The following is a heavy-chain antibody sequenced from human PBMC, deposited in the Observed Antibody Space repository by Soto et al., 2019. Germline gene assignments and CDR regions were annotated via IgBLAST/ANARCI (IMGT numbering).Heavy chain of an antibody. CDR3: ARAGGLRLWFGELSGGMDV. V-gene: IGHV4-34*01. J-gene: IGHJ6*02. CDR1: GGSFSGYY. Sequence: QVQLQQWGAGLLKPSETLSLTCAVYGGSFSGYYWSWIRQPPGKGLEWIGEINHSGSTNYNPSLKSRVTVSVDTSKNRFSLKLGSVTAADTAVYYCARAGGLRLWFGELSGGMDVLGQGTTVTVSS. D-gene: IGHD3-10*01. CDR2: INHSGST.